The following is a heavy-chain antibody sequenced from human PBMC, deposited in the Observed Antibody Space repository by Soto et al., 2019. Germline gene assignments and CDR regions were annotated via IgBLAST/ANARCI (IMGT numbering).Heavy chain of an antibody. V-gene: IGHV1-46*01. Sequence: QVQLVQSGAEVKKPGASVKVSCKASGYTFTSYYVHWVRQAPGQGLEWMGKINPSGGGTSYPQKFQGGGTMTRDTSTSTVSMELSSLRSEDTAVYYCARAVIVLHDAFDIWGQGTMVTVSS. D-gene: IGHD1-26*01. CDR1: GYTFTSYY. CDR3: ARAVIVLHDAFDI. J-gene: IGHJ3*02. CDR2: INPSGGGT.